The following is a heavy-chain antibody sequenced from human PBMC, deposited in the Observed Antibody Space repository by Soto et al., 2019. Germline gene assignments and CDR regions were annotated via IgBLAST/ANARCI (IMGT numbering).Heavy chain of an antibody. D-gene: IGHD3-9*01. V-gene: IGHV4-39*01. CDR3: ARGYDILTGYHLDY. J-gene: IGHJ4*01. Sequence: SETLSLTCTVSGVPISSSSYYWGWLRQPPGKGLEWIGSIYYSGSTYYNPSLKSRVTISVDTSKNQFSLKLSSVTAADTAVYYCARGYDILTGYHLDYWGHGTLVTVSS. CDR1: GVPISSSSYY. CDR2: IYYSGST.